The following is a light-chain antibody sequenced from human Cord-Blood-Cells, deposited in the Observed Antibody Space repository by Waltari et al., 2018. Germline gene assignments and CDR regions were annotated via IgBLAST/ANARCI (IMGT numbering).Light chain of an antibody. J-gene: IGLJ1*01. CDR2: DVS. CDR1: SSAVGGYNY. CDR3: SSYTSSSTYV. V-gene: IGLV2-14*03. Sequence: QSALTQPASVSGSPGQSITIPCTGTSSAVGGYNYVPWYQQHPGKAPKLMIYDVSNRPSGVSNRFSGSKCGNTASLTISGLQAEDEAEYYCSSYTSSSTYVFGTGTKVTVL.